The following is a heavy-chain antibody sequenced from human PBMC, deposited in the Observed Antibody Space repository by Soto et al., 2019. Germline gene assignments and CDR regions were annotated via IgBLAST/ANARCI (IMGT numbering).Heavy chain of an antibody. Sequence: GESLKIACKGSVYSFTSYWISWVRQMPGKGLEWMGRIDPSDSYTNYSPSFQGHVTISADKSISTAYLQWSSLKASDTAMYYCARSKYRGNYYYYYGMDVWGQGTTVTVSS. CDR3: ARSKYRGNYYYYYGMDV. CDR1: VYSFTSYW. D-gene: IGHD3-16*02. J-gene: IGHJ6*02. V-gene: IGHV5-10-1*01. CDR2: IDPSDSYT.